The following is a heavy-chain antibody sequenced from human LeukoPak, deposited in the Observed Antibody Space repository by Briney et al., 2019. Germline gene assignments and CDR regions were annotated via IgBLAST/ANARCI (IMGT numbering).Heavy chain of an antibody. CDR2: IYYSGST. Sequence: SETLCLTCAASGFSINSYYWSWIRQAPGKGLEWIWYIYYSGSTNYHPSLKSRVTISLDTTKHPFSLKLNSVTAADTAVYYCASTALWLSFDSWGPGILVTVSS. V-gene: IGHV4-59*08. J-gene: IGHJ4*02. CDR1: GFSINSYY. CDR3: ASTALWLSFDS. D-gene: IGHD3-22*01.